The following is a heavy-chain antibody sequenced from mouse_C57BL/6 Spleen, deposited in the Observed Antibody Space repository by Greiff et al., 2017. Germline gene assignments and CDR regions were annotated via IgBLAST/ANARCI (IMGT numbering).Heavy chain of an antibody. CDR3: ARDREVTFDY. CDR2: ISYDGSN. CDR1: GYSITSGYY. Sequence: EVKLEESGPGLVKPSQSLSLTCSVTGYSITSGYYWNWIRQFPGNKLEWMGYISYDGSNNYNPSLKNRISITRDTSKNQFFLKLNSVTTEDTATYYCARDREVTFDYWGQGTTRTVSS. J-gene: IGHJ2*01. D-gene: IGHD2-5*01. V-gene: IGHV3-6*01.